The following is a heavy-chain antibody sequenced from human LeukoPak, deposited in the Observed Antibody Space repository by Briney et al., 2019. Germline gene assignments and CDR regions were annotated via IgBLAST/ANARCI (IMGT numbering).Heavy chain of an antibody. CDR2: INAGSGNT. D-gene: IGHD6-13*01. J-gene: IGHJ4*02. CDR3: ARVGSSWYRYYFDY. CDR1: GYTFTGYY. Sequence: ASVKVSCKASGYTFTGYYMHWVRQAPGQRLEWMGWINAGSGNTKYSQKFQGRVTITRDTSASTAYMELSSLRSEDTAVYYCARVGSSWYRYYFDYWGQGTPVTVSS. V-gene: IGHV1-3*01.